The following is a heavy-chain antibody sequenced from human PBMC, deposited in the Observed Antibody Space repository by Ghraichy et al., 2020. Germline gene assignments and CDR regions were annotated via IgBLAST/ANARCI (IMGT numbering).Heavy chain of an antibody. CDR1: GFTFSGNG. Sequence: GGSLRLSCVASGFTFSGNGMHWVRQAPGKGLEWVALIAYDGSKKYYADSVKGRFTISRDNSKNTLYLQMNSLRAEDTAVYYCARWTGDTAMGHLDYWGQGTLVTVSS. D-gene: IGHD5-18*01. V-gene: IGHV3-33*08. J-gene: IGHJ4*02. CDR3: ARWTGDTAMGHLDY. CDR2: IAYDGSKK.